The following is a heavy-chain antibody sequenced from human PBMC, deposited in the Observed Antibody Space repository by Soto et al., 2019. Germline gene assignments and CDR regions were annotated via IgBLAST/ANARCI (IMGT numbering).Heavy chain of an antibody. CDR2: IYYSGST. Sequence: SETLSLTCTVSGGSISSGYYYWSWIRQPPGKGLEWIGYIYYSGSTYYNPSLKSRVTISVDTSQNQFSLKLSSVTAADTAVYYCARFYGAYNRYFDLGGRRPLVTV. V-gene: IGHV4-30-4*01. J-gene: IGHJ2*01. CDR1: GGSISSGYYY. CDR3: ARFYGAYNRYFDL. D-gene: IGHD4-17*01.